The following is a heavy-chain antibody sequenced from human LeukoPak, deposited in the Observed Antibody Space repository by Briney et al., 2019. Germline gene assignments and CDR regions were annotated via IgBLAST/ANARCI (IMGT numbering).Heavy chain of an antibody. CDR1: GFTFCSYG. V-gene: IGHV3-30*18. J-gene: IGHJ4*02. Sequence: GGSLRLSCAASGFTFCSYGMHWVRQAPGKGLGWVAVISYDGSNKYYADSVKGRFTISRDNSKNTLCLQMNSLRAEDTAVYYCAKDRYVAGKSPPDYWGQGTLVTVSS. CDR3: AKDRYVAGKSPPDY. D-gene: IGHD6-19*01. CDR2: ISYDGSNK.